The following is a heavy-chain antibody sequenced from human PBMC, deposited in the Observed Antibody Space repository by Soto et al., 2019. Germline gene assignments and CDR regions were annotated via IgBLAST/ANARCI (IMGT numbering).Heavy chain of an antibody. V-gene: IGHV4-59*01. CDR3: ARDQGGTIFGLPTHYYYMDV. Sequence: QVRLQESGPGLVKPSETLSLTCTVSDDSISSYYWSWIRQVPGKGLEWIGYTHYTGSTNYNPSLKSRVPMSVDTSKNQFSLRLTSVTAADTAVYYCARDQGGTIFGLPTHYYYMDVWGTCTTVIVSS. CDR1: DDSISSYY. CDR2: THYTGST. D-gene: IGHD3-3*01. J-gene: IGHJ6*03.